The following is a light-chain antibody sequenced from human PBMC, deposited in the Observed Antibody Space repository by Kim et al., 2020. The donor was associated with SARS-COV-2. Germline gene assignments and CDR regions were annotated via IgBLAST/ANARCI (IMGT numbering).Light chain of an antibody. J-gene: IGLJ2*01. V-gene: IGLV3-19*01. CDR3: NSRDSSGNHQVV. CDR2: GKN. Sequence: SSELTQDPAVSVALGQTVRITCQGDSLRSYYASWYQQKPGQAPVLVIYGKNNRPSGIPDRFSGSSSGNTASLTITGAQAEDEADYYFNSRDSSGNHQVVF. CDR1: SLRSYY.